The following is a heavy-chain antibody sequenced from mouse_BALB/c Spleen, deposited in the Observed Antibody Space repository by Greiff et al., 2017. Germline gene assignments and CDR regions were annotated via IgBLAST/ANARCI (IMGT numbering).Heavy chain of an antibody. CDR3: ARDRNYAMDY. CDR1: GFTFTDYY. Sequence: DVHLVESGGGLVQPGGSLRLSCATSGFTFTDYYMSWVRQPPGKALEWLGFIRNKANGYTTEYSASVKGRFTISSDNSQSILYLQMNTLRAEDSATYYCARDRNYAMDYWGQGTSVTVSS. CDR2: IRNKANGYTT. J-gene: IGHJ4*01. V-gene: IGHV7-3*02.